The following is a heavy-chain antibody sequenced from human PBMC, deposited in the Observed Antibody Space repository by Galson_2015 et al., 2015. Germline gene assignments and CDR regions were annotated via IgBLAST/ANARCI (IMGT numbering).Heavy chain of an antibody. J-gene: IGHJ4*02. CDR2: INSDGSST. CDR1: GFTFSSYW. D-gene: IGHD1-26*01. CDR3: ASGTLEEGGSYASWVDY. V-gene: IGHV3-74*01. Sequence: SLRLSCAASGFTFSSYWMHWVRQAPGKGLVWVSRINSDGSSTSYADSVKGRFTISRDNAKNTLYLQMNSLRAEDTAVYYCASGTLEEGGSYASWVDYWGQGTLVTVSS.